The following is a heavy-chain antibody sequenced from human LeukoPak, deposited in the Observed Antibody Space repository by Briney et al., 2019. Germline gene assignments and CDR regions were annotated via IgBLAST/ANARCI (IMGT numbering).Heavy chain of an antibody. J-gene: IGHJ5*02. D-gene: IGHD1-1*01. Sequence: KPSETLSLTCTVSAYSISSDYSWGWIRQPPGKGLEWVGSIYHSGATYYTPSLKSRVTISVDTSKNQFSLKLSSVTAADTAVYYCARDRLQLQSWGQGTLVTVSS. CDR3: ARDRLQLQS. CDR2: IYHSGAT. V-gene: IGHV4-38-2*02. CDR1: AYSISSDYS.